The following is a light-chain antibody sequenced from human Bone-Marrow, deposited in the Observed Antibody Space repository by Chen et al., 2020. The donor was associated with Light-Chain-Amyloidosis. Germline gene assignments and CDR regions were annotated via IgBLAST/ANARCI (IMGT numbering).Light chain of an antibody. V-gene: IGLV3-21*02. Sequence: YVLTQPSSVSVAPGQTATIACGGNNIGSTSVHWYQPTPGQAPLLVVYDDSDRPSGIPERLSGSNSGNTATLTISRVEAGDEADYYCQVWDRSSDRPVFGGGTKLTVL. CDR1: NIGSTS. CDR3: QVWDRSSDRPV. J-gene: IGLJ3*02. CDR2: DDS.